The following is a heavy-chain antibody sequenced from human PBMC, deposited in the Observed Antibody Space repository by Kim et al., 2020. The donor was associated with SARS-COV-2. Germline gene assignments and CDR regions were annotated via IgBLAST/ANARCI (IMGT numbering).Heavy chain of an antibody. CDR1: GGSISSNDYY. D-gene: IGHD3-3*01. J-gene: IGHJ6*03. CDR3: ARGIFGVGIIPYYYYY. V-gene: IGHV4-39*01. Sequence: SETLSLTCTVSGGSISSNDYYWDWIRQPPGKGLEWIESISYSGRTYYNPSLKSRVTISVDTSKNQISLKLSSVTAADTGVYYCARGIFGVGIIPYYYYY. CDR2: ISYSGRT.